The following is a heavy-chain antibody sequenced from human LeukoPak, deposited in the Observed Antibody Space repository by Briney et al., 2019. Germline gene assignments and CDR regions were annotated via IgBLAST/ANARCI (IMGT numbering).Heavy chain of an antibody. D-gene: IGHD3-10*01. Sequence: GGSLRLSCAASGFTFSSYWMSWVRQAPGKGLEWVANIKQDGSEKYYVDSVKGRFTISRDNAKKSLYMQMNSLRAEDTAVYYCARGLRGSGSYPNADYWGQGTLVTVSS. CDR2: IKQDGSEK. CDR3: ARGLRGSGSYPNADY. J-gene: IGHJ4*02. V-gene: IGHV3-7*01. CDR1: GFTFSSYW.